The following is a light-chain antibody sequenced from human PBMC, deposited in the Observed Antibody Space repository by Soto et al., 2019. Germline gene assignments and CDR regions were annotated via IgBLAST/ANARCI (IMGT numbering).Light chain of an antibody. Sequence: QSVLTQPTSVSGSPGQSITISCTGNHNDIGTYDYVSWYQQHPGRAPRLLIYGVTTRPPGISDRFSASKSGLTASLTISGLQPEDEADYYRSSFTSNRIYVFGPGTKVTVL. CDR3: SSFTSNRIYV. J-gene: IGLJ1*01. CDR1: HNDIGTYDY. V-gene: IGLV2-14*03. CDR2: GVT.